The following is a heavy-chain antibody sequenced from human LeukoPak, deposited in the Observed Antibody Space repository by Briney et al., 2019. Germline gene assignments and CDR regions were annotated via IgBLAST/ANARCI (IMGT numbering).Heavy chain of an antibody. CDR1: GGTFSSYA. Sequence: SVKVSCKASGGTFSSYAFSWVRQAPGQGLQWMGGIIPILGTTNYAQQFQGRVTMTADESTSTAFMELSSLRSEDTAVYYCARDQYSSGWYYYYGMDVWGQGTTVTVSS. CDR3: ARDQYSSGWYYYYGMDV. V-gene: IGHV1-69*13. CDR2: IIPILGTT. D-gene: IGHD6-19*01. J-gene: IGHJ6*02.